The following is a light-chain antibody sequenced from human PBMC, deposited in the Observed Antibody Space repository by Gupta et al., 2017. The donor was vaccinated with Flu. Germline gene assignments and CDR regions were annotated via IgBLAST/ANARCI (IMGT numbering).Light chain of an antibody. CDR3: SAWDTSLSVRV. V-gene: IGLV10-54*04. Sequence: TATITCTGNDNNVGDQGACWLQQRQGPPPKLLSHTNNSRPSGISERFSASRSGRTASLIITGLQPEDEADYFCSAWDTSLSVRVFGGGTKLTVL. CDR1: DNNVGDQG. J-gene: IGLJ3*02. CDR2: TNN.